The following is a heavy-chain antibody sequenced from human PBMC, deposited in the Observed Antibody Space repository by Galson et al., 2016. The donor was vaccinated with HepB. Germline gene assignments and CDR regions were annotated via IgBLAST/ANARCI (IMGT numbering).Heavy chain of an antibody. CDR1: GYNFSFYY. D-gene: IGHD5-12*01. CDR2: INPTGGNFT. CDR3: SRGADSGYDLGDY. Sequence: SVKVSCKASGYNFSFYYMHWVRQAPGQGLEWMGIINPTGGNFTSYAQKFQGRVTMTRDTSASTVYMELSSLRSEDTAVYYCSRGADSGYDLGDYWGQGTLVTVSS. V-gene: IGHV1-46*01. J-gene: IGHJ4*02.